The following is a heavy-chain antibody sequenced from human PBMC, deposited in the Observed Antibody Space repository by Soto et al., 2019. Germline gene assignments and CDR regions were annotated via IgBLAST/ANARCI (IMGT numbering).Heavy chain of an antibody. CDR3: AKDGNYGDSTFYYYYYMDV. V-gene: IGHV3-23*01. CDR2: ISGSGGNT. Sequence: GGSLRLSCAASGFTFSSYAMSWVRQAPGKGLEWVSAISGSGGNTYYADSVKGRFTISRDNSKNTLYLQMNSLRAEDTAVYYCAKDGNYGDSTFYYYYYMDVWGKGTTVTVSS. CDR1: GFTFSSYA. J-gene: IGHJ6*03. D-gene: IGHD4-17*01.